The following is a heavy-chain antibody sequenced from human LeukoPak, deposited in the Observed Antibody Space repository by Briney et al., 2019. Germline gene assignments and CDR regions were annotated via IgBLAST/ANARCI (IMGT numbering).Heavy chain of an antibody. CDR3: AREISSCSGGNCYSKFDC. D-gene: IGHD2-15*01. J-gene: IGHJ4*02. Sequence: GGSLRLSCAVSGFTFGNHAMHWVRQAPGKGLEWVSKISYDGSSELYTDSVKGRFTISRDNSKSTLYLQMNSLRPEDTAAYYCAREISSCSGGNCYSKFDCWGQGTLVTVSS. V-gene: IGHV3-30*04. CDR1: GFTFGNHA. CDR2: ISYDGSSE.